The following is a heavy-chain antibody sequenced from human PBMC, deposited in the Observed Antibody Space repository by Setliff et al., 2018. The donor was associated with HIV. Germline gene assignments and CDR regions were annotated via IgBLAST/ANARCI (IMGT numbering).Heavy chain of an antibody. CDR2: IYTSGKT. V-gene: IGHV4-61*09. D-gene: IGHD1-26*01. J-gene: IGHJ2*01. Sequence: SETLYLTCTVSGDSITRGSYYWSWIRQPAGKGLEWIGHIYTSGKTHYSPSLKSRITISADTSKNQLSLNLSSVTAADTAVYYCARAAYSGTYLWEPATDLWGRGTLVTVSS. CDR3: ARAAYSGTYLWEPATDL. CDR1: GDSITRGSYY.